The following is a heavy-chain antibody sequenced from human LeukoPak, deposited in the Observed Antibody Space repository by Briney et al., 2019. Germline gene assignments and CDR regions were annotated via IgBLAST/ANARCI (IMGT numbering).Heavy chain of an antibody. CDR1: GFTFSTYA. CDR3: AKDIFGDYGGIDY. J-gene: IGHJ4*02. D-gene: IGHD4-17*01. CDR2: IRNSGVST. Sequence: GGSLRPSCAASGFTFSTYAMNWVRQAPGKGLEWVSIIRNSGVSTYYADPVKGRFTISRDNSRNTLSLQMDSLRVEDTAIYYCAKDIFGDYGGIDYWGQGTLVTVSS. V-gene: IGHV3-23*01.